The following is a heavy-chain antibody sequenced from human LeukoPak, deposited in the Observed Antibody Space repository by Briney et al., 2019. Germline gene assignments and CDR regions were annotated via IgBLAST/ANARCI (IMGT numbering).Heavy chain of an antibody. V-gene: IGHV4-4*07. Sequence: PETLSLTCTVSGGSISSYYWSWIRQPAGKGLEWIGRIYTSGSTNYNPSLKSRVTMSVDTSKNQFSLKLSSVTAADTAVYYCARDQYYYGSGSYGLDYWGQGTLVTVSS. CDR1: GGSISSYY. J-gene: IGHJ4*02. CDR3: ARDQYYYGSGSYGLDY. D-gene: IGHD3-10*01. CDR2: IYTSGST.